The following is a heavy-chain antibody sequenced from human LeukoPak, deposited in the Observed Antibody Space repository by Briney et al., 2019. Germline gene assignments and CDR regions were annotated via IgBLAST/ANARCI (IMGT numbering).Heavy chain of an antibody. V-gene: IGHV4-39*01. CDR1: GGSITASSYY. D-gene: IGHD2-21*01. CDR2: IYYTGGT. CDR3: ARITFVVEGYGMDV. Sequence: TSETLSLTCSVSGGSITASSYYWGWIRQPPEKGLEWIGSIYYTGGTFYSPSLKSRVTISVDTSKNQFSLSLSSVTAADTAVYYCARITFVVEGYGMDVWGQGTTVTVSS. J-gene: IGHJ6*02.